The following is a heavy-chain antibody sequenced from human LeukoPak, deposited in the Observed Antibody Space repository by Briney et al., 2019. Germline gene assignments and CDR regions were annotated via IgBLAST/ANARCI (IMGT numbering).Heavy chain of an antibody. CDR3: ARGYRDSIGPCLDS. Sequence: GASVKVSCKASGYSFTGYYIHWVREAPGQGTEWMGWINPNSGGTKYAQRFQGRVTMTRDTSISTAYMDLSSLTSDDTAVYFCARGYRDSIGPCLDSWGQGTLVTVSS. CDR2: INPNSGGT. J-gene: IGHJ5*01. V-gene: IGHV1-2*02. CDR1: GYSFTGYY. D-gene: IGHD3-22*01.